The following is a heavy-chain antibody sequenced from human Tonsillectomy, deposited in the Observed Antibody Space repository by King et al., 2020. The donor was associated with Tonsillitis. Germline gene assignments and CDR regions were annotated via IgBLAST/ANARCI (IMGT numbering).Heavy chain of an antibody. CDR2: ISSSGVST. J-gene: IGHJ4*02. Sequence: VRQAPGKGLKWVSSISSSGVSTYSADSVKGRFTISRANSNNTLFLQLNSLRAEDTAVYYCAKCSNFGRSSGYSYIDFWGQGTLVTVSS. CDR3: AKCSNFGRSSGYSYIDF. V-gene: IGHV3-23*01. D-gene: IGHD6-6*01.